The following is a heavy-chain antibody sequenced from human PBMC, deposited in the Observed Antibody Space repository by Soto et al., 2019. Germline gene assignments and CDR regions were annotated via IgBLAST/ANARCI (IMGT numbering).Heavy chain of an antibody. CDR1: GFTFSSYG. CDR2: ISYDGSNK. CDR3: AKEMRDIGGFDY. Sequence: QVQLVESGGGVVQPGRSLRLSCAASGFTFSSYGMHWVRQAPGKGLEWVAVISYDGSNKYYADSVKGRFTIYRDNSKNTLYLQMNSLRAEDTAVYYCAKEMRDIGGFDYWGQGTLVTVSS. J-gene: IGHJ4*02. V-gene: IGHV3-30*18. D-gene: IGHD2-15*01.